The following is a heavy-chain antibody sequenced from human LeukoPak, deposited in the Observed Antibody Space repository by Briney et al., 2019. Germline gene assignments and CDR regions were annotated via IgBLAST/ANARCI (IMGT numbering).Heavy chain of an antibody. J-gene: IGHJ6*02. CDR2: INPNSGGT. CDR3: ATQNVLRFLEWLGPRWYGMDV. Sequence: GASVKVSCKASGYTFTGYYMHWVRQAPGQGLEWMGWINPNSGGTNYAQKFQGRVTMTEDTSTDTAYMELSSLRSEDTAVYYCATQNVLRFLEWLGPRWYGMDVWGQGTTVTVSS. D-gene: IGHD3-3*01. V-gene: IGHV1-2*02. CDR1: GYTFTGYY.